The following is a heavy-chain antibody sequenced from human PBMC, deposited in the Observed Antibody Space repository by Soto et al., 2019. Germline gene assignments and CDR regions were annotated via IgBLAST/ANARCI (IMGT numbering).Heavy chain of an antibody. CDR2: IYPGDSDT. V-gene: IGHV5-51*01. D-gene: IGHD6-13*01. CDR3: ARKSASGTENWFDP. Sequence: GESLKIFCQGSGYTFTHYWIGWVRQMPGKGLEWMGIIYPGDSDTRYSPSFQGQVTISADRSISTAYLQWSSLKASDTAMYYCARKSASGTENWFDPWGQGTLVTVSS. J-gene: IGHJ5*02. CDR1: GYTFTHYW.